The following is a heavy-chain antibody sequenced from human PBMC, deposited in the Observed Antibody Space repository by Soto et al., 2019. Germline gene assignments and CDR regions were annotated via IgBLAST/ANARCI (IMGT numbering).Heavy chain of an antibody. V-gene: IGHV3-74*01. D-gene: IGHD5-18*01. Sequence: EVQLVESGGGLVQPRGSLRLSCAASGFTFSSYWMHWVRQAPGKGLVWVSRINSDGGSTNYADSVKGRFTISRDSAKNTLYLQMNSLRAEDTAVYYCARPAMVRVGAFDIWGQGTMVTVSS. J-gene: IGHJ3*02. CDR1: GFTFSSYW. CDR2: INSDGGST. CDR3: ARPAMVRVGAFDI.